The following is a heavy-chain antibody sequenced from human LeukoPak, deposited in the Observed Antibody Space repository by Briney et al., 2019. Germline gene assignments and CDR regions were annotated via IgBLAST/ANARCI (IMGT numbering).Heavy chain of an antibody. CDR3: ARWRATSTIPYSFDY. V-gene: IGHV2-5*02. CDR2: IYWDDAT. D-gene: IGHD5/OR15-5a*01. Sequence: SGPTLVRPTETLTLTCTYSGFSLTTEQVAVGWIRQSPGKALEWFALIYWDDATRYSASPKTRVSITKDISRNQVLLTMANMGPVDTGSYYCARWRATSTIPYSFDYWGRGMLVTVSS. J-gene: IGHJ4*02. CDR1: GFSLTTEQVA.